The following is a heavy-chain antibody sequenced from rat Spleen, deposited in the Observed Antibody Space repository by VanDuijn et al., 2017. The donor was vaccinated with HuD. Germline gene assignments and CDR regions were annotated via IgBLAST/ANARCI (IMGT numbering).Heavy chain of an antibody. D-gene: IGHD1-11*01. CDR1: GFTFSRYW. J-gene: IGHJ2*01. V-gene: IGHV5-58*01. CDR2: VSSDGVNT. Sequence: EVQLVETGGGLVQPGKSLKLSCVASGFTFSRYWMYWVRQAPGKGLEWVSSVSSDGVNTYYPDSVKGRFTISRDNAENIVYLQMNSLRSEDTATYYCTREKEGIVLFDYWGQGVMVTVSS. CDR3: TREKEGIVLFDY.